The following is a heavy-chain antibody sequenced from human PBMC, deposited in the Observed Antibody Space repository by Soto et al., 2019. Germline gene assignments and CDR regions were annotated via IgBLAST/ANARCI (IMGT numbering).Heavy chain of an antibody. Sequence: SETLSLTCAVYGGSFSCYYWSWIRQPPGKGLEWIGEINHSGSTNYNPSLKSRVTISVDTSKNQFSLKLSSVTAADTAVYYCARGGGIAARRWFDPWGQGTLVTVSS. CDR1: GGSFSCYY. D-gene: IGHD6-6*01. J-gene: IGHJ5*02. V-gene: IGHV4-34*01. CDR3: ARGGGIAARRWFDP. CDR2: INHSGST.